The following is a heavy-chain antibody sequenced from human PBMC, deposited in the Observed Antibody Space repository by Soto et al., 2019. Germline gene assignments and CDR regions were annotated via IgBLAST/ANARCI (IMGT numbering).Heavy chain of an antibody. D-gene: IGHD6-19*01. V-gene: IGHV1-8*01. J-gene: IGHJ6*02. CDR2: MNPNSGDT. CDR3: ARGPGSSDWRFSYYYMDV. Sequence: QVQLVQSGAEVKKPGASVKVSCTFTSYDINWVRQAAGQGLEWMAWMNPNSGDTRYAQQFQGRVTMTRDTSTCTAYMELSNLRSEDTAVYYCARGPGSSDWRFSYYYMDVWDQGTTVTVSS. CDR1: FTSYD.